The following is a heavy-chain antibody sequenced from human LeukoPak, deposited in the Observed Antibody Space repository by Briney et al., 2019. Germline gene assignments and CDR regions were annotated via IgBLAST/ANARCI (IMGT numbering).Heavy chain of an antibody. V-gene: IGHV3-7*03. CDR2: IKQDGSEK. CDR3: AKAMSVWFGELFIFEY. J-gene: IGHJ4*02. Sequence: PGGSLRLSCAASGFTFSSYWMSWVRQAPGKGLEWMANIKQDGSEKYYVDSVKGRFTTSRDNAKNSLYLQMNSLRAEDTAVYYCAKAMSVWFGELFIFEYWGQGTLVTVSS. CDR1: GFTFSSYW. D-gene: IGHD3-10*01.